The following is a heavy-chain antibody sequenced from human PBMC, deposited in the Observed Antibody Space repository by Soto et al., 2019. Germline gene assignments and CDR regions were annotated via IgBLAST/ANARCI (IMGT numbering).Heavy chain of an antibody. CDR3: ARGLHSLFDY. D-gene: IGHD2-21*01. CDR2: IWYDGNNK. Sequence: GGSLRLSCAASGFTFSNYGMHWVRQAPGKGLEWVAVIWYDGNNKYYADSVKGRFTISRDNSNNTLYVQMTSLRAEDTAVYYCARGLHSLFDYWGQGTLVTVSS. CDR1: GFTFSNYG. V-gene: IGHV3-33*01. J-gene: IGHJ4*02.